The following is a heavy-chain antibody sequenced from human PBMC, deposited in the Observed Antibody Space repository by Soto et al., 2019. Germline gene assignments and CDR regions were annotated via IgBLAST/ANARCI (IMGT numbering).Heavy chain of an antibody. CDR3: ARGLHSLFDY. D-gene: IGHD2-21*01. CDR2: IWYDGNNK. Sequence: GGSLRLSCAASGFTFSNYGMHWVRQAPGKGLEWVAVIWYDGNNKYYADSVKGRFTISRDNSNNTLYVQMTSLRAEDTAVYYCARGLHSLFDYWGQGTLVTVSS. CDR1: GFTFSNYG. V-gene: IGHV3-33*01. J-gene: IGHJ4*02.